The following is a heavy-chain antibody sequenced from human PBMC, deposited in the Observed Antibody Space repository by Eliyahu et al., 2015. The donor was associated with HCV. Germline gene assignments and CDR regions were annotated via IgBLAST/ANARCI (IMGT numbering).Heavy chain of an antibody. CDR2: IYSSENT. V-gene: IGHV4-31*03. D-gene: IGHD1-7*01. CDR1: GGSTSSDGDY. J-gene: IGHJ5*01. Sequence: QVQLQESGPGLVKPSQTLSLTCTVSGGSTSSDGDYWSWIRQHPGKGLEWIGYIYSSENTFYNPSLESRLSMSLDASNNRFSLKLTSVTAADTAIYYCARGELIYDSWGQGILVTVSS. CDR3: ARGELIYDS.